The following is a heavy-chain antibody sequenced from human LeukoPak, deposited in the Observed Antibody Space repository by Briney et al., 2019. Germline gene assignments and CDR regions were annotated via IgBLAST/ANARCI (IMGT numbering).Heavy chain of an antibody. V-gene: IGHV3-7*01. J-gene: IGHJ4*02. D-gene: IGHD1-1*01. CDR3: ARGGTFVSDY. Sequence: GGSLRLSCAASGFTFSTFWMSWVRQAPGKGLEWVANIKEDGCEKYYVDSMEGRFTVSRDNAKNSLYLQMDSLRAEDTAVYYCARGGTFVSDYWGQGTLVTVSS. CDR2: IKEDGCEK. CDR1: GFTFSTFW.